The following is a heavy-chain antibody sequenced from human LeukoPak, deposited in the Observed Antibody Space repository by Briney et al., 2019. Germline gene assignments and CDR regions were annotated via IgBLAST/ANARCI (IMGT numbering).Heavy chain of an antibody. V-gene: IGHV4-59*12. D-gene: IGHD3-10*01. J-gene: IGHJ3*02. CDR1: GGSISRYY. CDR2: IYYSGST. CDR3: ARNIRITMLRGVIIKGAFDI. Sequence: SETLSLTCTVSGGSISRYYWRCIRQPPGKGLEWIGYIYYSGSTYYNPSIKSRVTIAVDTSKSHFSLKLSSVTAADTAVYYCARNIRITMLRGVIIKGAFDIWGQGTMVTVSS.